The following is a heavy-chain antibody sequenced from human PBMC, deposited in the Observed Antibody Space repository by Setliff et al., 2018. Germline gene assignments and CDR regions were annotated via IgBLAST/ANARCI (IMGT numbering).Heavy chain of an antibody. D-gene: IGHD4-17*01. CDR1: GFTFKDYS. CDR2: VIQGGSG. V-gene: IGHV3-23*01. CDR3: AKDTVNDGFWDFDS. Sequence: FGDPGGSLRLSCAASGFTFKDYSMVWVRQVPGKGLEWVAGVIQGGSGVYADSVKGRFIISRDNSKNSCFLQMNNLRVEDTATYYCAKDTVNDGFWDFDSWGQGIVVTVSS. J-gene: IGHJ4*02.